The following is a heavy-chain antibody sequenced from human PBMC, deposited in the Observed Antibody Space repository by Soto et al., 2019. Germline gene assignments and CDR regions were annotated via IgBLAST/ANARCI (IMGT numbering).Heavy chain of an antibody. Sequence: ASETLSLTCAVSGGSISSSNWWSWVRQPPGKGLEWIGEIYHSGSTNYNPSLKSRVTISVDKSKNQFSLKLSSVTAADTAVYYCARAGGGNYYGSGSYYRQYYYGMDVWGQGTTVTVSS. CDR1: GGSISSSNW. CDR2: IYHSGST. D-gene: IGHD3-10*01. J-gene: IGHJ6*02. CDR3: ARAGGGNYYGSGSYYRQYYYGMDV. V-gene: IGHV4-4*02.